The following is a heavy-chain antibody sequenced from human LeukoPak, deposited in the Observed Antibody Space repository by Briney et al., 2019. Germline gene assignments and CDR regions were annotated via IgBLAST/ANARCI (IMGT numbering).Heavy chain of an antibody. D-gene: IGHD2-2*01. V-gene: IGHV4-34*01. Sequence: PSETLSLTCAVYGGSFSGYYWSWIRQPPGRGLEWIGEINHSGSTNYNPSLKSRVTISVDTSKNQFSLKLSSVTAADTAVYYCATQLVVPAAPGGWFDPWGQGTLVTVSS. CDR1: GGSFSGYY. J-gene: IGHJ5*02. CDR2: INHSGST. CDR3: ATQLVVPAAPGGWFDP.